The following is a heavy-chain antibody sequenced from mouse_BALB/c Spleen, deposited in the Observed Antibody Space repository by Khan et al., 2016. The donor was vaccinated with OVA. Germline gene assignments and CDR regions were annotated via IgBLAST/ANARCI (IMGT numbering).Heavy chain of an antibody. V-gene: IGHV1-7*01. Sequence: QIQLVQSGAELAKPGASVKMSCKASGYTFTTYWMHWVKQRLGQGLEWIGYIDPSTGYTEYNQKFKDKATLTTDKSSSTAYMQLSSLTSEDSAVYYCTRRELCDIFGYWGQGTLVTVSA. CDR2: IDPSTGYT. J-gene: IGHJ3*01. CDR1: GYTFTTYW. CDR3: TRRELCDIFGY.